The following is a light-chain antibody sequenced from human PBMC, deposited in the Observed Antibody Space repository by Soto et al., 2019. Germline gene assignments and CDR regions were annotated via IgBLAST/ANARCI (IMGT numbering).Light chain of an antibody. Sequence: QSVLTQPASVSGSPGQSITISCTGTSSGVGGYNYVSWYQQHPGKAPKLMIYDVSNRPSGVSNRFSGSKSGSTASLTISGLQAEDEADYYCSSYTSSSTLVVFGGGTKLTVL. CDR1: SSGVGGYNY. J-gene: IGLJ2*01. CDR2: DVS. V-gene: IGLV2-14*01. CDR3: SSYTSSSTLVV.